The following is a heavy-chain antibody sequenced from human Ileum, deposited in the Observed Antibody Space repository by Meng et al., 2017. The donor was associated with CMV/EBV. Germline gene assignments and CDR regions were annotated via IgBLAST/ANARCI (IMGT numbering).Heavy chain of an antibody. CDR1: GFSLTTDGMA. CDR3: AHLSARRTEKFDY. Sequence: QLTLKESVPALVKPTHTPTMTCTFSGFSLTTDGMAVAWIRQHPGKALELLAVIYWDGDKRYRSSLKTRLTITKDTSKDQVLLTMTNMDPLDTATYYCAHLSARRTEKFDYWGQGVLVTVSS. D-gene: IGHD2-8*02. J-gene: IGHJ4*02. CDR2: IYWDGDK. V-gene: IGHV2-5*02.